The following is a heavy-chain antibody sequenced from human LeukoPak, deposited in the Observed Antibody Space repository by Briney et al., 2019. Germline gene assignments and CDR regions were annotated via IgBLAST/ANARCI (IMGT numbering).Heavy chain of an antibody. J-gene: IGHJ5*02. V-gene: IGHV3-30-3*01. CDR3: AREYSGYDGGPNWFDP. Sequence: GGSLRLSCSASGFTFSNYYMHWVRQAPGKGLEWVAVISYDGSNKYYADSVKGRFTISRDNSKNTLYLQMNSLRAEDTAVYYCAREYSGYDGGPNWFDPWGQGTLVTVSS. CDR2: ISYDGSNK. CDR1: GFTFSNYY. D-gene: IGHD5-12*01.